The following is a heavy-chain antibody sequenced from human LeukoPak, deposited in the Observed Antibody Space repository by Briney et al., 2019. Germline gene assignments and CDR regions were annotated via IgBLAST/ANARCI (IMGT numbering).Heavy chain of an antibody. CDR3: ARGVAAAGRKFFDS. CDR1: GYTFTGYY. V-gene: IGHV1-2*02. CDR2: INPNSGGT. D-gene: IGHD6-13*01. J-gene: IGHJ4*02. Sequence: GASVKVSCKASGYTFTGYYMHWVRQAPGQGLEWMGWINPNSGGTNYAQKFQGRVTMTRDTSISTAYMELTSLTSDDTAVYYCARGVAAAGRKFFDSWGQGTLVTVSS.